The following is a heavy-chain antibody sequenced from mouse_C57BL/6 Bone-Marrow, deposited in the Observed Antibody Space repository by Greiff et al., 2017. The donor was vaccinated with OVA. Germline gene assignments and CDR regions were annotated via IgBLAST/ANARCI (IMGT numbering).Heavy chain of an antibody. D-gene: IGHD2-3*01. V-gene: IGHV5-6*02. CDR3: ARQIYDGYPYYFDY. CDR1: GFTFSSYG. CDR2: ISSGGSYT. J-gene: IGHJ2*01. Sequence: DVKLQESGGDLVKPGGSLKLSCAASGFTFSSYGMSWVRQTPDKRLEWVATISSGGSYTYYPDSVKGRFTISRDNAKNTLYLQMSSLKSEDTAMYYCARQIYDGYPYYFDYWGQGTTLTVSS.